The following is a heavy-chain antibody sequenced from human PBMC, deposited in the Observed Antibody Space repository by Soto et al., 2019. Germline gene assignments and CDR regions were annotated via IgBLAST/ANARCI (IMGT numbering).Heavy chain of an antibody. CDR1: GFTFNTYD. D-gene: IGHD2-21*01. CDR3: VRSGTARLLRHSWFDT. J-gene: IGHJ5*02. V-gene: IGHV3-21*01. Sequence: EVQLVESGGGLVKPGGSLRLSCAASGFTFNTYDMNWVRQAPGKGLEWVSSITTSSAYIYYADSLMGRITIATDNAKNSQFLQMDSLRAEDTAVYYCVRSGTARLLRHSWFDTWGQGTLVTVSS. CDR2: ITTSSAYI.